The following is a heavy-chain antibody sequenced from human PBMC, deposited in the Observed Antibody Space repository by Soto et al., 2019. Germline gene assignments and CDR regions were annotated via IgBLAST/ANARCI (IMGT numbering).Heavy chain of an antibody. CDR3: ARPLTQQPVWNYGMDF. Sequence: QVQLVQSGAEVKKPGSSVKVSCKASGGTFSSYAISWVRQAPGQGLEWMGGIIPIFGTANYAQKFQGRVRITADADTSTADMELSRLRCEDTAVYYCARPLTQQPVWNYGMDFWGQGTTVTVSS. J-gene: IGHJ6*02. CDR1: GGTFSSYA. CDR2: IIPIFGTA. V-gene: IGHV1-69*01. D-gene: IGHD6-13*01.